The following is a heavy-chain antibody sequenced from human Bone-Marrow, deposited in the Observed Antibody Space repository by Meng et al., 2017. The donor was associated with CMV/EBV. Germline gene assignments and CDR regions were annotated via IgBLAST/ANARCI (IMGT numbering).Heavy chain of an antibody. V-gene: IGHV1-2*02. J-gene: IGHJ6*02. CDR2: INPNSGGT. CDR3: ARGLGHRNGMDV. D-gene: IGHD3-10*01. Sequence: ASVKVSCKASGYTFTGYYMHWVRQAPGQGLEWMGWINPNSGGTNYAQKFRGRVTMTRDTSISTADMELSRLRSDDTAVYYCARGLGHRNGMDVWGQGTTVTVSS. CDR1: GYTFTGYY.